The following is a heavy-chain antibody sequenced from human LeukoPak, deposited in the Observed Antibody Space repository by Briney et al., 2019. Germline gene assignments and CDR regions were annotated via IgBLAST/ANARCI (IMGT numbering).Heavy chain of an antibody. Sequence: PGRSLTLSCAVSGFTFSSYAMHWVRQAPGKGLEWVAVISYDGSNKYYADSVKGRFTISRDNSKNTLYLQMNSLRAEDTAVYYCARENIVVVPAAMGVDYYYMDVWGKGTTVTVSS. D-gene: IGHD2-2*01. J-gene: IGHJ6*03. CDR1: GFTFSSYA. CDR3: ARENIVVVPAAMGVDYYYMDV. CDR2: ISYDGSNK. V-gene: IGHV3-30*04.